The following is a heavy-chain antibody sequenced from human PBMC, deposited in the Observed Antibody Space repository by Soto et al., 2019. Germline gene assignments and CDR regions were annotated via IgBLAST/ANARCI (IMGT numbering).Heavy chain of an antibody. CDR1: GGSFTYT. V-gene: IGHV1-69*13. D-gene: IGHD5-18*01. J-gene: IGHJ6*02. Sequence: SVKVSCKASGGSFTYTLSWVRQAPGQGLEWMGGIIPIFGTTNYAQKFQGRVTITADESTKTAYMELSTLRSEDTAVYYCARLHSHGTYGMDVWGQGTTVTV. CDR2: IIPIFGTT. CDR3: ARLHSHGTYGMDV.